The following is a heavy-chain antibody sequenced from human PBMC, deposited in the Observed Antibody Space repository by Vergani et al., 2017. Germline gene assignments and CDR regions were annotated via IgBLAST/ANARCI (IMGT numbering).Heavy chain of an antibody. CDR2: IIPIFGTA. J-gene: IGHJ6*02. V-gene: IGHV1-69*18. D-gene: IGHD7-27*01. Sequence: QVQLVQSGAEVKKPGSSVKVSCKASGGTFSSYAISWVRQAPGQGLEWMGRIIPIFGTANYAQKFQGRVTITADESTSTAYMELSSLRSEDTAVYYCAREETGDPEPNYYYYGMDVWGQGTTVTVSS. CDR1: GGTFSSYA. CDR3: AREETGDPEPNYYYYGMDV.